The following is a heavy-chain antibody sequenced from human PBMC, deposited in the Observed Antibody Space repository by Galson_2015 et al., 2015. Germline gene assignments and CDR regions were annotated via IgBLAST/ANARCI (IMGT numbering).Heavy chain of an antibody. CDR2: IKSKSDGGTT. CDR3: TTWFAVAVSFDY. Sequence: SLRLSCAASGFTFTNAWMSWVRQAPGKGLEWVGRIKSKSDGGTTDYAAPVEGRFTISKDDSKNTLYLQMNSLKTEDTAVYYCTTWFAVAVSFDYWGQGTLVTVSS. D-gene: IGHD6-19*01. CDR1: GFTFTNAW. V-gene: IGHV3-15*01. J-gene: IGHJ4*02.